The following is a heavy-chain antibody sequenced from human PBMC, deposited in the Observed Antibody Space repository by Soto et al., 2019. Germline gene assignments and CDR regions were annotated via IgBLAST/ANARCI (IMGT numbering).Heavy chain of an antibody. D-gene: IGHD2-2*01. V-gene: IGHV1-18*01. Sequence: ASVKVSCKASGYTFTSYGITWVRQAPGQGLEWMGWISAYNGNTHYAQKLQGRVTITTDTSTSTAYMELSSLRSEDTAVYYCARRGGIVVVPAAMKDLYYYGMDAWGQGTTVTVAS. J-gene: IGHJ6*02. CDR1: GYTFTSYG. CDR3: ARRGGIVVVPAAMKDLYYYGMDA. CDR2: ISAYNGNT.